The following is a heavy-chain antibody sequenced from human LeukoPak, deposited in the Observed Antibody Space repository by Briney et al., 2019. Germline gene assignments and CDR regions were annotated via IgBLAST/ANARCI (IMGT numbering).Heavy chain of an antibody. CDR3: AREGYYYDSSALDY. CDR1: GDSLSSNNAP. CDR2: TCYRSKWYN. Sequence: SQTLSLTCAISGDSLSSNNAPWNWIPQAPSRGLEGLRSTCYRSKWYNDYAVSVKSRITINPDTSKNPFSLQLNSVTPEDTAVYYCAREGYYYDSSALDYRGQGNLVTVSS. J-gene: IGHJ4*02. V-gene: IGHV6-1*01. D-gene: IGHD3-22*01.